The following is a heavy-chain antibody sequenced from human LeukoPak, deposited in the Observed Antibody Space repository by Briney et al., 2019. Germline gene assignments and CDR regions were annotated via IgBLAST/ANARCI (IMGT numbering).Heavy chain of an antibody. CDR1: GGSFSGYY. CDR3: ARGRQNDY. D-gene: IGHD6-6*01. V-gene: IGHV4-34*01. J-gene: IGHJ4*02. Sequence: SEKVSLTCAVYGGSFSGYYWSWIRQPPGKGLEWIGEINHSGSTNYNPSLKSRVTISVDTSKNQFSLKLSSVTAADTAVYYCARGRQNDYWGQGTLDTLFS. CDR2: INHSGST.